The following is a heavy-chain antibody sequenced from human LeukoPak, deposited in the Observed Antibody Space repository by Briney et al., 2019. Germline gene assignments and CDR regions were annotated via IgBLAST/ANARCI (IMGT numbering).Heavy chain of an antibody. CDR1: GFTLSNYS. CDR2: ISSTTSTI. Sequence: GRSLRLSCAASGFTLSNYSMNWVRQAPGRGLEWVSYISSTTSTIYYADSVKGRFTISRDNAKNSLYLQMNSLRDEDTAVYYCSRYISGWYYFDYWGQGTLVTVSS. J-gene: IGHJ4*02. CDR3: SRYISGWYYFDY. D-gene: IGHD6-19*01. V-gene: IGHV3-48*02.